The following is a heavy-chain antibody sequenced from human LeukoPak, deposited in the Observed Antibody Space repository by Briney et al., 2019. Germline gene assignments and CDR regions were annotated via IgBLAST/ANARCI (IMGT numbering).Heavy chain of an antibody. CDR1: GGSIQTSSYY. CDR3: AAGWWEFDF. D-gene: IGHD1-26*01. J-gene: IGHJ4*02. Sequence: SETLSLTCTGSGGSIQTSSYYWGWIRQPPGKGLEWIGRIYYTGTTYYNPSLKSRVSISLDTSKNQFSLKLTSVTAADTAVYFSAAGWWEFDFWGQGTLVTVSS. CDR2: IYYTGTT. V-gene: IGHV4-39*01.